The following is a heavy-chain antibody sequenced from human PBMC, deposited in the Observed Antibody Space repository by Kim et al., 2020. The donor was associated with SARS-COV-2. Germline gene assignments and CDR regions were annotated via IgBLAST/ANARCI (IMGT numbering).Heavy chain of an antibody. J-gene: IGHJ4*02. CDR1: GFTFSSYD. CDR3: ARAVAQYSSSWYPYYLDY. D-gene: IGHD6-13*01. Sequence: GGSLRLSCAASGFTFSSYDMHWVRQPTGKGLEWVSAIGTAGDTYYPGSVKGRFTISRENAKNSLYLQMNSLRAGDTAVYYCARAVAQYSSSWYPYYLDYWGQGTLVTVSS. V-gene: IGHV3-13*01. CDR2: IGTAGDT.